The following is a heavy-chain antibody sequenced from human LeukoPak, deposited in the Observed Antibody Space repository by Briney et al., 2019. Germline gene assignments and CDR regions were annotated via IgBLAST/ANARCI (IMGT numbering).Heavy chain of an antibody. Sequence: GGSLRLSCTASGFIFGDYAMSWVRQAPGKGLEWVVFFRSKAYGGTTEYAASVKGRFTISSDDSKSIAYLQMNSLRAEDTAVYYCANSGSQLAAAGLNQNPHYYYYYGMDVWGKGTTDTVSS. CDR1: GFIFGDYA. CDR3: ANSGSQLAAAGLNQNPHYYYYYGMDV. CDR2: FRSKAYGGTT. D-gene: IGHD6-13*01. J-gene: IGHJ6*04. V-gene: IGHV3-49*04.